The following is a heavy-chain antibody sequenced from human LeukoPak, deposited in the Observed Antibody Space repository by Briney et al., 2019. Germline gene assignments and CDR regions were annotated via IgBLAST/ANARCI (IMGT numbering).Heavy chain of an antibody. D-gene: IGHD2-8*01. CDR2: IYYSGST. J-gene: IGHJ4*02. CDR3: ARSGTKTNGFDY. CDR1: GGSISTYY. Sequence: PSEPLSLPCTVSGGSISTYYWSWIRQPPGKGLEWIGYIYYSGSTNYSPSLQSRVTISVDTSRNQFSLRLISVTAADTAMYYCARSGTKTNGFDYWGQGTLVTVSS. V-gene: IGHV4-59*01.